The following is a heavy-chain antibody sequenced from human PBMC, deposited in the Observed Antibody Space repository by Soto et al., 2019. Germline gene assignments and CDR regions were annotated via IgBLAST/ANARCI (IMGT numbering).Heavy chain of an antibody. D-gene: IGHD7-27*01. Sequence: QVQLQASGPGLGKPSETLSLTCSVSGGSISNHYWSWIRQPPGKGLEWIGYIYYNGNTNYNPSLKSRVTMSVDTSRNQISLKLTTVTAADTAVYYCTRANWYSEYWGQGTLVTVSS. V-gene: IGHV4-59*11. CDR1: GGSISNHY. J-gene: IGHJ4*02. CDR2: IYYNGNT. CDR3: TRANWYSEY.